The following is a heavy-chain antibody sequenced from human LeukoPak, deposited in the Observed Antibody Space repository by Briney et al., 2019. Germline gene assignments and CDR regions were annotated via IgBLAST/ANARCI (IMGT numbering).Heavy chain of an antibody. CDR1: GFTSTTYA. Sequence: RGSLRLSCAASGFTSTTYAITCVPPSPGNGLGRFSGFRGSGGSTYYADSVKGRFTISRDNSKTTLYLQMNSLRAEDTAVYYCAKLLTTVTTSFDYWGHGTLVTVSS. J-gene: IGHJ4*01. CDR2: FRGSGGST. D-gene: IGHD4-17*01. V-gene: IGHV3-23*01. CDR3: AKLLTTVTTSFDY.